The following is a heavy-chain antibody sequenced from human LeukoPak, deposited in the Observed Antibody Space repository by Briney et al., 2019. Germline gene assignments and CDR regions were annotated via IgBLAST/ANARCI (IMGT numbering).Heavy chain of an antibody. Sequence: GGSLRLSCATSGFTFSNAWMTWVRQAQGKGLEWVGRIKTKGEGGTVDYAAPVKGRFTISRDDSKNTLYLQMNSLKTEDTAVYYCTASYSSSSDDAFDIWGQGTMVTVSS. CDR1: GFTFSNAW. CDR3: TASYSSSSDDAFDI. V-gene: IGHV3-15*01. CDR2: IKTKGEGGTV. J-gene: IGHJ3*02. D-gene: IGHD6-6*01.